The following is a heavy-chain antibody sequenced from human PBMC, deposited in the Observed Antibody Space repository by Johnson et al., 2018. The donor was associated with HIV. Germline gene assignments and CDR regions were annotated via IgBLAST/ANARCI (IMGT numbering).Heavy chain of an antibody. CDR1: GFTFSSYD. D-gene: IGHD1-26*01. J-gene: IGHJ3*02. CDR3: AKGLGWELLTHDAFDI. CDR2: IGTAGDT. Sequence: EVQLVESGGGLKQPGGSLRLSCAASGFTFSSYDMHWVRQATGKGLEWVSTIGTAGDTYYPGSVKGRFTVSREDAKNSLYLQMNSLRAEDTALYYCAKGLGWELLTHDAFDIWGQGTMVTVSS. V-gene: IGHV3-13*01.